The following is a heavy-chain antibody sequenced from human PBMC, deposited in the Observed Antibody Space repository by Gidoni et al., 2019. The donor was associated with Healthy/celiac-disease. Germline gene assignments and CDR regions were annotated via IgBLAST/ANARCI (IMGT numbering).Heavy chain of an antibody. CDR2: IYYRWST. CDR1: GGSIRSSSYY. Sequence: QLQLQESGPVLVKPSETLSLTCTVSGGSIRSSSYYWGWIRQPPGKGLEWIGSIYYRWSTYYNPSLKSRVTISVDTSKNQFSLKLSSVTAADTAVYYCARLADRYFGVVPSDYWGQGTLVTVSS. V-gene: IGHV4-39*01. J-gene: IGHJ4*02. CDR3: ARLADRYFGVVPSDY. D-gene: IGHD3-3*01.